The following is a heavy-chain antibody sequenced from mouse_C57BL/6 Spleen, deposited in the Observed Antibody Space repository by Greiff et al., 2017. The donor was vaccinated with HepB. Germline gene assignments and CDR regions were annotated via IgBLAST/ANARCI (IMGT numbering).Heavy chain of an antibody. J-gene: IGHJ4*01. V-gene: IGHV5-9-1*02. CDR1: GFTFSSYA. D-gene: IGHD1-3*01. CDR3: TRDRKSCYAMDY. Sequence: EVKLMESGEGLVKPGGSLKLSCAASGFTFSSYAMSWVRQTPEKRLEWVAYISSGGDYIYYADTVKGRFTISRDNARNTLYLQMSSLKSEDTAMYYCTRDRKSCYAMDYWGQGTSVTVSS. CDR2: ISSGGDYI.